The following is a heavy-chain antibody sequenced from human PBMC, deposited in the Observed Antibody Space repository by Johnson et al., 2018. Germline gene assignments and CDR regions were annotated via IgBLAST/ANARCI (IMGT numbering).Heavy chain of an antibody. CDR2: ISGRGGST. Sequence: VQLVESGGGLVQPGGSLRLSCAASGFTFSSYAMRWVRQAPGKGLEWVPAISGRGGSTYYADSVKGRFPISRDNSKNTLYLQMNSLRDEDSAVYYCARSHSGIYGALEIWGRGTVVTVSS. CDR3: ARSHSGIYGALEI. V-gene: IGHV3-23*04. D-gene: IGHD1-26*01. J-gene: IGHJ3*02. CDR1: GFTFSSYA.